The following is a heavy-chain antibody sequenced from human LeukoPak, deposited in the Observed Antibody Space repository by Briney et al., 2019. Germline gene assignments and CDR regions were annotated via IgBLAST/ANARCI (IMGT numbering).Heavy chain of an antibody. CDR1: GGTFNNSA. Sequence: ASVKVSCKTSGGTFNNSAISWVRQAPGQGLEWLGGIMPLFGTAGYAQKFQGRVTITKDESTRTVYLELTSLTSDDTAVYYCARSRLGTGRTQRGFDYWGQGTLVTVSS. J-gene: IGHJ4*02. V-gene: IGHV1-69*05. CDR2: IMPLFGTA. CDR3: ARSRLGTGRTQRGFDY. D-gene: IGHD7-27*01.